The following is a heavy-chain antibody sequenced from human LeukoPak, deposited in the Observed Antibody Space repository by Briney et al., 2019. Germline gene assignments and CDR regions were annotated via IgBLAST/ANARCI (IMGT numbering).Heavy chain of an antibody. CDR3: ARPTPEDHETSGSINSVYLFHY. CDR1: GYTFTNYH. Sequence: ASVKVSCKASGYTFTNYHIHWVRQAPGQEPEWMGINHPDGGGTTYAQKFQGRVTMTSDLSTSTVYMQLNSLRSEDTAVYYCARPTPEDHETSGSINSVYLFHYWGQGALVTVSS. J-gene: IGHJ4*02. V-gene: IGHV1-46*01. CDR2: NHPDGGGT. D-gene: IGHD3-22*01.